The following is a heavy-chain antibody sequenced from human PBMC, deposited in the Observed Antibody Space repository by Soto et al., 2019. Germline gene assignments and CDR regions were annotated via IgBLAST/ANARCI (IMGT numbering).Heavy chain of an antibody. Sequence: GESLKISCKGSGYSFTSYWISWVRQMPGKGLEWMGRIDPSDSYTNYSPSFQGHVTISADKSISTAYLQWSSLKASDTAMYYCARQDIVVVPAAIRPSGGMDVWGQGTTVTSP. CDR1: GYSFTSYW. J-gene: IGHJ6*02. D-gene: IGHD2-2*02. CDR2: IDPSDSYT. CDR3: ARQDIVVVPAAIRPSGGMDV. V-gene: IGHV5-10-1*01.